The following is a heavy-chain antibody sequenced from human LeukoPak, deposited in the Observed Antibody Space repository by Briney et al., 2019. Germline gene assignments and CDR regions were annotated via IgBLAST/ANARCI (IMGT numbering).Heavy chain of an antibody. CDR1: GYTFTSYY. Sequence: ASVKVSCKASGYTFTSYYMHWVRQAPGKGLEWMGGFDPEDGETIYAQKFQGRVTMTEDTSTDTAYMGLSSLRSEDTAVYYCATVLHYSIFDYWGQGTLVTVSS. V-gene: IGHV1-24*01. D-gene: IGHD2/OR15-2a*01. CDR3: ATVLHYSIFDY. J-gene: IGHJ4*02. CDR2: FDPEDGET.